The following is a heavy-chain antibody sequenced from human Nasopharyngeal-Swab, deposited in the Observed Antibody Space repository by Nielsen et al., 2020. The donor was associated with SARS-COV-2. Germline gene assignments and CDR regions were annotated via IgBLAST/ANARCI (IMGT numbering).Heavy chain of an antibody. D-gene: IGHD3-10*01. CDR2: ISSSGSTI. J-gene: IGHJ5*02. V-gene: IGHV3-48*03. CDR3: AREGGLLWFGESPEGGWFDP. Sequence: GGSLRLSCAASGFTFSSYEMNWVRQAPGRGLEWVSYISSSGSTIYYADSVKGRFTISRDTAKNSLYLQMNSLRAEDTAVYYCAREGGLLWFGESPEGGWFDPWGQGTLVTVSS. CDR1: GFTFSSYE.